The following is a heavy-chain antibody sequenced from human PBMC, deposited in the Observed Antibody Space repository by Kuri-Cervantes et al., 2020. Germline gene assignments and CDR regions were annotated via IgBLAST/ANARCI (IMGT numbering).Heavy chain of an antibody. J-gene: IGHJ6*03. CDR3: ARGQPYGDYPYYYYMDV. CDR1: GGSFSGYY. V-gene: IGHV4-34*01. D-gene: IGHD4-17*01. Sequence: SETLSLTCAVYGGSFSGYYWSWIRQPPGKGLEWIGEINHSGSTNYNPSLKSRVTISVDTSKNQFSLKLSSVTAADTAVYYCARGQPYGDYPYYYYMDVWGKGTTVTVSS. CDR2: INHSGST.